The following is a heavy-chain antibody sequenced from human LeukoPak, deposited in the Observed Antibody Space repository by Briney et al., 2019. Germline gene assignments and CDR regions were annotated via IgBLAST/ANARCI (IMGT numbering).Heavy chain of an antibody. J-gene: IGHJ5*02. Sequence: ASVKVSCKASGYTFTSYDINWVRQATGQGLEWMGWMNPNSGNTGYAQKFQGRVTMTRNTSISTAYMELSSLRSEDTAVYYCARGGYCSGGSCYSEWFDPRGQGTLVTVSS. CDR1: GYTFTSYD. D-gene: IGHD2-15*01. CDR2: MNPNSGNT. V-gene: IGHV1-8*01. CDR3: ARGGYCSGGSCYSEWFDP.